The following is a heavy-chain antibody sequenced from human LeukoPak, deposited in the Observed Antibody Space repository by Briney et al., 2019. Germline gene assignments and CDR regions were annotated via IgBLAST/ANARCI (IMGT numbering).Heavy chain of an antibody. CDR3: ATPSTNWIYEQFDY. D-gene: IGHD1-7*01. V-gene: IGHV3-23*01. J-gene: IGHJ4*02. CDR2: ISGSGGST. Sequence: GGSLRLSCAASGFTFSSYAMSWVRQAPGKGLEWVSAISGSGGSTYYADSVKGRFTISRDNSKNTLYLQMNSLRAEDTAVYYCATPSTNWIYEQFDYWGQGTLVTVSS. CDR1: GFTFSSYA.